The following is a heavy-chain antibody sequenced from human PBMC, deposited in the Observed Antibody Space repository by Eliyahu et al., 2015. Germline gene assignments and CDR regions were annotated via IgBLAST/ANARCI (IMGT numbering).Heavy chain of an antibody. D-gene: IGHD4-23*01. V-gene: IGHV2-70*15. CDR2: IDWDNDK. J-gene: IGHJ4*02. Sequence: QVTLRESGPALVIPTQTLTLTCTFSGFSLSTSGMCVSWIRQPPGKALEWLARIDWDNDKSYSTSLKTRLTISKDTSKNQVVLTMTNMDPVDTATYYCARIGGGNRGEFDYWGQGTLVTVSS. CDR1: GFSLSTSGMC. CDR3: ARIGGGNRGEFDY.